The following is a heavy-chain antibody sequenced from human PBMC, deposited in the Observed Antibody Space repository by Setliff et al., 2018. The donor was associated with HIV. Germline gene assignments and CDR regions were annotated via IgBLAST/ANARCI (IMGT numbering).Heavy chain of an antibody. J-gene: IGHJ6*02. CDR1: GYTFTSYG. CDR2: ISAYNGNT. Sequence: GASVKVSCKASGYTFTSYGISWVRQAPGQGLEWMGWISAYNGNTNYAQKLQGRVTMTTDTSTSTAYLEVRSDATAVYYCARQRLGFDGLDVWGQGTTVTVSS. CDR3: ARQRLGFDGLDV. V-gene: IGHV1-18*01. D-gene: IGHD3-9*01.